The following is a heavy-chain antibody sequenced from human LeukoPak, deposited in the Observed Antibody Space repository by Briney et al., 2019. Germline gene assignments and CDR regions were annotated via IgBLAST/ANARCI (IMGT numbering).Heavy chain of an antibody. CDR3: AKSLYCSSTSCYFDY. D-gene: IGHD2-2*01. V-gene: IGHV3-23*01. J-gene: IGHJ4*02. CDR1: GFTFSSYA. Sequence: PGGSLRLSCAASGFTFSSYAMSWVRQAPGKGLEWVSVISGSGGTTYYADSVKGRFTISGDNSKNTLNLQMNSLRAEDTAVYYCAKSLYCSSTSCYFDYWGQGTLVTVSS. CDR2: ISGSGGTT.